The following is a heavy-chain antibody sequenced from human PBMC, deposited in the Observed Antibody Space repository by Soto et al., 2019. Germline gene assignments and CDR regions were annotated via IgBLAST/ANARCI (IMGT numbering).Heavy chain of an antibody. V-gene: IGHV3-30*18. J-gene: IGHJ4*02. CDR3: AKDWGGYRGGLDS. D-gene: IGHD3-16*01. CDR1: GFTFSTYG. Sequence: QVQLVESGGGVVQPGRSLRLSCAASGFTFSTYGMHWVRQAPGKGLEWVAVISNDGSNEYYADSVKGRFTISRDNSKNTLYLQMNSLRAEDTAVYYCAKDWGGYRGGLDSWGQGTLVTVSS. CDR2: ISNDGSNE.